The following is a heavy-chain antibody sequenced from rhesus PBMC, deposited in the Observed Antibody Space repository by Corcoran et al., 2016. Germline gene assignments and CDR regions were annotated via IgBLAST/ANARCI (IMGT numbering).Heavy chain of an antibody. Sequence: QVQLQESGPGLVKPSETLSLTCAVSGYSISSGYGWRWNRQPPGKGLEWIGYIVGSSGSTNYNPSLKCLVTILKDTSKNQFSLKLSAVTAADTAVYYCAGRIVGATLDYWGQGVLVTVSS. V-gene: IGHV4-127*01. CDR3: AGRIVGATLDY. D-gene: IGHD1-44*02. CDR2: IVGSSGST. J-gene: IGHJ4*01. CDR1: GYSISSGYG.